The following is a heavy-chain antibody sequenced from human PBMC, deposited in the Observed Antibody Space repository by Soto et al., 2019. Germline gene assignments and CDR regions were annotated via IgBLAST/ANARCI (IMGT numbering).Heavy chain of an antibody. Sequence: PSQTLSLPCAISGDSVSSNSAAWNWIRQSPSRGLEWLGRTHYRSKWYNDYAVSVKSRITINPDTSKNQFSLQLNSVTPEDTAVYYCAGEKYSSGWYGRGLNWFDPWGQGTLVTVS. CDR1: GDSVSSNSAA. CDR3: AGEKYSSGWYGRGLNWFDP. D-gene: IGHD6-19*01. V-gene: IGHV6-1*01. CDR2: THYRSKWYN. J-gene: IGHJ5*02.